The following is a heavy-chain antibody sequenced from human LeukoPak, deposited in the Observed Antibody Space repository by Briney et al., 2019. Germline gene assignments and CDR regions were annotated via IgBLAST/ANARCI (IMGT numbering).Heavy chain of an antibody. CDR3: KTAYDILTGYYPNFDY. Sequence: ASVKVFCKASGYTFTSYYMHWVRQAPGQGLEWMGIINPSGGSTSYAQKFQGRVTMTRDTSTSKAYMELSSLRSEYIFFFKRKTAYDILTGYYPNFDYWGQGTLVTVSS. CDR1: GYTFTSYY. V-gene: IGHV1-46*01. CDR2: INPSGGST. J-gene: IGHJ4*02. D-gene: IGHD3-9*01.